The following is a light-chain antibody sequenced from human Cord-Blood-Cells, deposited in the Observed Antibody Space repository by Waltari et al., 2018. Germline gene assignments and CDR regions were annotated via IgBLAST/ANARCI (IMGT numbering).Light chain of an antibody. CDR3: HQSSILPYT. V-gene: IGKV6-21*01. Sequence: EIVLTQSPDFQSVTPKEKVTITCRASQSIGSSLHSYQQKPDQSPTLLSKYASQSFSGFPTRFSGGGSGTDFTLTINSLEAEDAAAYYCHQSSILPYTFGQWTKLEIK. CDR1: QSIGSS. CDR2: YAS. J-gene: IGKJ2*01.